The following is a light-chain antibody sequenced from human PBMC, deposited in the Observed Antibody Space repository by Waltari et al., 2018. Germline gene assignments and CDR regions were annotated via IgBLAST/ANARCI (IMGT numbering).Light chain of an antibody. CDR3: QQYYSTPLT. V-gene: IGKV4-1*01. J-gene: IGKJ4*01. Sequence: DIVMTQSPDPLAVSLGERAPINCPSSPSVLYSSNNKNYLAWYQQKPGQPPKLLIYGASTREAGVPDRFSGSGSGTDFTLTISSLQAEDVAVYYCQQYYSTPLTFGGGTKVEIK. CDR2: GAS. CDR1: PSVLYSSNNKNY.